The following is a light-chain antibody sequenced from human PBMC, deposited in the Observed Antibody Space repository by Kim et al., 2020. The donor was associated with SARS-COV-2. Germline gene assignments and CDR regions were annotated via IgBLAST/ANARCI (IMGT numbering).Light chain of an antibody. CDR3: LQHHSHPFI. J-gene: IGKJ2*01. CDR1: QGIGSD. Sequence: DIQMTQSPSSLSASVGDRVTITCRASQGIGSDLGWFQQKPGKAPKRLIYAASSLQSDVPSRFSGSGSGTEFTLTISSLQPEDFATYYCLQHHSHPFIFGQGTKLEI. V-gene: IGKV1-17*01. CDR2: AAS.